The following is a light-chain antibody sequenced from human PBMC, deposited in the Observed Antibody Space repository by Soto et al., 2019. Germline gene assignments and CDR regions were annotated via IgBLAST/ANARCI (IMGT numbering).Light chain of an antibody. Sequence: SYELTQPPSVSVAPGQTATVTWGGNNVGSKSVHWYQQKPGQAPVLVVYDDSDRPSGIPERFSGSNSGNTATLTISRVEAGDEADYYCQVWDTTSDQGVFGTGTRSPS. CDR3: QVWDTTSDQGV. CDR2: DDS. J-gene: IGLJ1*01. CDR1: NVGSKS. V-gene: IGLV3-21*02.